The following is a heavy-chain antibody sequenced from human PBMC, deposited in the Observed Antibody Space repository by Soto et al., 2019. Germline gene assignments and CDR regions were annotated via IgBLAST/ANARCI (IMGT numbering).Heavy chain of an antibody. Sequence: SVKVSCKASGGTFSSYTISWVQQAPGQGLEWMGRIIPILGIANYAQKFQGRVTITADKSTSTAYMELSSLRSEDTAVYYCARPIRRESLDAFDIWGKGTMVTVPS. CDR2: IIPILGIA. J-gene: IGHJ3*02. V-gene: IGHV1-69*02. CDR1: GGTFSSYT. CDR3: ARPIRRESLDAFDI.